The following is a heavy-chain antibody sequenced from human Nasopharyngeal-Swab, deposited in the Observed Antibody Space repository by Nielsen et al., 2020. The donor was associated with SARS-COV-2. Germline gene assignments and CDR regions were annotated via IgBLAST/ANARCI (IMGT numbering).Heavy chain of an antibody. Sequence: SETLSLTCTVSGGSISSSSYYWGWIRQPPGKGLEWIGSIYYSGSTYYNPSLKSRVTISVDTSENQFSLKLSSVTAADTAVYYCARQGPDDSSGYYYYYYGMDVWGQGTTVTVSS. CDR3: ARQGPDDSSGYYYYYYGMDV. V-gene: IGHV4-39*01. D-gene: IGHD3-22*01. J-gene: IGHJ6*02. CDR1: GGSISSSSYY. CDR2: IYYSGST.